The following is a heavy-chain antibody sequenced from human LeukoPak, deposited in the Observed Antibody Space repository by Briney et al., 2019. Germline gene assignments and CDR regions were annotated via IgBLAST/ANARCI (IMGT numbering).Heavy chain of an antibody. D-gene: IGHD6-13*01. J-gene: IGHJ4*02. CDR2: IYPGDSDT. Sequence: GESLKISCKGSGYDFSGDWIGWVRQMPGKGLELMGIIYPGDSDTRYSPSFQGQVTISADKSISTAYLQWSSLKASDTAMYYCARRTQGGIDYWGQGTLVTVSS. CDR1: GYDFSGDW. CDR3: ARRTQGGIDY. V-gene: IGHV5-51*01.